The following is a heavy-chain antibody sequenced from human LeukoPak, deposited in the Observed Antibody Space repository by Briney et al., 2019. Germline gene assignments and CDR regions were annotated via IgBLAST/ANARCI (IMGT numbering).Heavy chain of an antibody. V-gene: IGHV4-59*01. J-gene: IGHJ4*02. D-gene: IGHD3-22*01. CDR3: ASGYGYDSSGYYYDY. CDR1: GGSISSYY. CDR2: IYYSGST. Sequence: KPSEILSLTCTVSGGSISSYYWSWIRQPPGKGLEWIGYIYYSGSTNYNPSLKSRVTISVDTSKNQFSLKLSSVTAADTAVYYCASGYGYDSSGYYYDYWGQGTLVTVSS.